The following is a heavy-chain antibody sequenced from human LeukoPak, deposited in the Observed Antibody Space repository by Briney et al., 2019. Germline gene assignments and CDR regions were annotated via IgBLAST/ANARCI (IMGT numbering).Heavy chain of an antibody. CDR2: ISGSGGST. CDR3: AKGVGRLYYYYYMDV. Sequence: GGSLRLSCAASGFTFSSYAMSWVRQAPGKGLEWVSAISGSGGSTYYADSVKGRFTISRDNSKNTLYLQMNSLRAEDTAVYYCAKGVGRLYYYYYMDVWGKGTTVTVSS. D-gene: IGHD3-10*01. J-gene: IGHJ6*03. V-gene: IGHV3-23*01. CDR1: GFTFSSYA.